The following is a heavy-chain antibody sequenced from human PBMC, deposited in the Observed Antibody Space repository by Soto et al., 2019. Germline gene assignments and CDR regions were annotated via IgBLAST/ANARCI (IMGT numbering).Heavy chain of an antibody. CDR2: ISSSGSTI. V-gene: IGHV3-48*03. D-gene: IGHD3-22*01. J-gene: IGHJ3*02. Sequence: EVQLVESGGGLVQPGGSLRLSCAASGFTFSSYEMNWVRQAPGKGLAWVSYISSSGSTIYYADSVKGRFTISRDNAKKSLYLQMNSLRAEDTAVYYCARVHYYDSSGYYPSGAFDIWGQGTMVTVSS. CDR1: GFTFSSYE. CDR3: ARVHYYDSSGYYPSGAFDI.